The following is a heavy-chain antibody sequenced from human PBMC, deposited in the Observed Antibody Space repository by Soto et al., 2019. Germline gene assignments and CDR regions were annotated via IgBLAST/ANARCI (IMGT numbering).Heavy chain of an antibody. Sequence: GGSLRLSCAASGFTFSSYAMHWVRQAPGKGLEWVAVISYDGSNKYYADSVKGRFTISRDNSKNTLYLQMNSLRAEDTAVYYCARDINRSCPNRVSYPAPYYYYGLDVWGQGTTVTVSS. J-gene: IGHJ6*02. CDR2: ISYDGSNK. D-gene: IGHD2-8*01. CDR1: GFTFSSYA. V-gene: IGHV3-30-3*01. CDR3: ARDINRSCPNRVSYPAPYYYYGLDV.